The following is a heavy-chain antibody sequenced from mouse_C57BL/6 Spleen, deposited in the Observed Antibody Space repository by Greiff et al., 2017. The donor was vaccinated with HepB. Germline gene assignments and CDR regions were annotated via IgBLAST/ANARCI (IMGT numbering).Heavy chain of an antibody. D-gene: IGHD1-1*01. CDR3: AKGPSITTVPSYFDY. V-gene: IGHV1-76*01. CDR1: GYTFTDYY. CDR2: IYPGSGNT. J-gene: IGHJ2*01. Sequence: QVQLKQSGAELVRPGASVKLSCKASGYTFTDYYINWVKQRPGQGLEWIARIYPGSGNTYYNEKFKGKATLTAEKSSSTAYMQLSSLTSEDSAVYFCAKGPSITTVPSYFDYWGQGTTLTVSS.